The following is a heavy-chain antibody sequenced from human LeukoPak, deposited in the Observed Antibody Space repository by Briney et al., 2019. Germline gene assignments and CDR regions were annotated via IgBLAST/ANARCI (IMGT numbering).Heavy chain of an antibody. J-gene: IGHJ4*02. CDR1: GFTFTNYS. D-gene: IGHD1-26*01. V-gene: IGHV3-48*04. CDR3: VVGGGIY. Sequence: GGSLRLSCAASGFTFTNYSVHWVRQAPGKGPEWLSYISSSSRTVFYADSVKGRFTISRDNAKKSLYLQMNSLRADDTAVYYCVVGGGIYWGQGTLVTVS. CDR2: ISSSSRTV.